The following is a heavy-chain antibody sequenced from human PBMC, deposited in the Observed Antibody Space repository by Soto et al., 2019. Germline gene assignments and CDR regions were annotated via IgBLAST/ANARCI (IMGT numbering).Heavy chain of an antibody. CDR3: ARQGLPYRGSGYYDAMDA. J-gene: IGHJ6*02. CDR1: GYDFSTYY. CDR2: IFPGDSDT. Sequence: GESLKISCKGSGYDFSTYYIGWVRQMPGKGLEWMGAIFPGDSDTRYSPSFQGQVNISADRSISTAYLHWNSLKVSDTAIYYCARQGLPYRGSGYYDAMDAWGRGTTVTVSS. D-gene: IGHD1-26*01. V-gene: IGHV5-51*01.